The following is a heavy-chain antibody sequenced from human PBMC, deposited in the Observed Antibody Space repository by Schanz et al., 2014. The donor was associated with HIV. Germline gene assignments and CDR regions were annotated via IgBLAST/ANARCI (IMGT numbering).Heavy chain of an antibody. CDR2: IWYDGTNK. Sequence: QVQLVESGGGVVQPGRSLRLSCAASGFTFSTYAMHWVRQAPGKGLEWMAVIWYDGTNKYYADSVKGRFTISRDNSKNTLYLQMNSLRAEDTAVYYCALSRPSGYGGSWYFDLWGRGTLVAVSS. CDR1: GFTFSTYA. D-gene: IGHD2-15*01. V-gene: IGHV3-33*08. CDR3: ALSRPSGYGGSWYFDL. J-gene: IGHJ2*01.